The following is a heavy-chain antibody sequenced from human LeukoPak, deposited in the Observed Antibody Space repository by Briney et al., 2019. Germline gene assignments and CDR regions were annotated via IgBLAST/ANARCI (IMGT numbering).Heavy chain of an antibody. V-gene: IGHV4-59*01. CDR2: IYYSGST. CDR3: ARVSYYYGSGSLHYFDY. Sequence: SETLSLTCTVSGGSISSYYWSWIRQPPGKGLEWIGYIYYSGSTNYNPSLKSRVTISVDTSKNQFSLKLSSVTAADTAVYYCARVSYYYGSGSLHYFDYWGQGTLVTVSS. D-gene: IGHD3-10*01. CDR1: GGSISSYY. J-gene: IGHJ4*02.